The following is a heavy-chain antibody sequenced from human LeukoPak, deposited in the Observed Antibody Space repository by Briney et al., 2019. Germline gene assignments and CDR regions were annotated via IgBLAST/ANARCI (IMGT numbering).Heavy chain of an antibody. CDR2: MNPNSGNT. Sequence: GASVKVSCKASGGTFSSYAISWVRQAPGQGLEWMGWMNPNSGNTGYAQKFQGRVTMTRNTSISTAYMELSSLRSEDTAVYYCARGLNYDSSAIFYWGQGTLVTVSS. CDR1: GGTFSSYA. CDR3: ARGLNYDSSAIFY. D-gene: IGHD3-22*01. J-gene: IGHJ4*02. V-gene: IGHV1-8*02.